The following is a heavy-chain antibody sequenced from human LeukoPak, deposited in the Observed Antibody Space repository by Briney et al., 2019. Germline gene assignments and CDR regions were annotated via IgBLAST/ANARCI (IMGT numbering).Heavy chain of an antibody. V-gene: IGHV1-2*06. CDR1: GYTFTGYY. J-gene: IGHJ4*02. CDR2: INPNSGGT. CDR3: ARSYDSSGYYYAY. Sequence: ASVKVSCKASGYTFTGYYMHWVRQAPGQGLEWMGRINPNSGGTNYAQKFQGRVTMTRDTSISTAYMELSRLRSDDTAVYYCARSYDSSGYYYAYWGQGTLVTVSS. D-gene: IGHD3-22*01.